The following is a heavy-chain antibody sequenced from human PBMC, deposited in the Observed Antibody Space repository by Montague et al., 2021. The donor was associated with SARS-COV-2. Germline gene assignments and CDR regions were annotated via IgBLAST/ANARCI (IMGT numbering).Heavy chain of an antibody. CDR1: GDSIRNSDYS. J-gene: IGHJ4*02. V-gene: IGHV4-39*01. Sequence: SETLSLTCTVFGDSIRNSDYSWGWVRQPPGKGLEWIGNIDNGGTTFYXXXLKSRVTIFVDTSKNQFSLKPSSVTAADTAVYYCATRTRYPQNDFGFWGQGTLVTVSS. D-gene: IGHD2-15*01. CDR2: IDNGGTT. CDR3: ATRTRYPQNDFGF.